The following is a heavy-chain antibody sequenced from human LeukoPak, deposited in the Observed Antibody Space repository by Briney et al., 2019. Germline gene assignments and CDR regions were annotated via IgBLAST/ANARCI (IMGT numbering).Heavy chain of an antibody. CDR2: ISSSSSNI. V-gene: IGHV3-48*02. Sequence: GGSLRLSCAASGFTLSTYTMNWVRQAPGKGLQWFSYISSSSSNIYYADSVKGRSTISRDNAKNSLYLQMNSLRDEDTAVYYCAREYSSSSGRAFDIWGQGTMVTVSS. CDR3: AREYSSSSGRAFDI. J-gene: IGHJ3*02. D-gene: IGHD6-6*01. CDR1: GFTLSTYT.